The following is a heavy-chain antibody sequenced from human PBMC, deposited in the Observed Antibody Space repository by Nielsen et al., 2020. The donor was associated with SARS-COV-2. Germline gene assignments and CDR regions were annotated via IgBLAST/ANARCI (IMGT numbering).Heavy chain of an antibody. V-gene: IGHV1-69*13. Sequence: SVKVSCKASGGTFSSYAISWVRQAPGQGLEWMGGIIPIFGTANYAQKSQGRVTITADESTSTAYMELSSLRSEDTAVYYCARGRDCTNGVCYSSYYYYMDVWGKGTTVTVSS. J-gene: IGHJ6*03. CDR1: GGTFSSYA. CDR3: ARGRDCTNGVCYSSYYYYMDV. CDR2: IIPIFGTA. D-gene: IGHD2-8*01.